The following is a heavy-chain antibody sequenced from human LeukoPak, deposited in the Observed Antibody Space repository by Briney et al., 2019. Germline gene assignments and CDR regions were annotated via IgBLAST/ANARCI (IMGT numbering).Heavy chain of an antibody. Sequence: ASVKVSCKASGYTFTSYDINWVRQATGQGLEWMGWMNPNSGNTGYAQKFQGRVTMTRNTSISTAYMELSSLRSEDTAVYYCARGSLSSSSWYMVWFDPWGPGNPGHRLL. CDR2: MNPNSGNT. D-gene: IGHD6-13*01. J-gene: IGHJ5*02. CDR1: GYTFTSYD. CDR3: ARGSLSSSSWYMVWFDP. V-gene: IGHV1-8*01.